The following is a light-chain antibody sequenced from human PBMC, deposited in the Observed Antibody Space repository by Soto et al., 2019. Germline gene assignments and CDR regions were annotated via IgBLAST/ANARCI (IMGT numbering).Light chain of an antibody. CDR2: DNN. Sequence: QSVLTQPPSVSAAPGQRVTISCSGSSSNIGNNSVSWYQQLPGTAPKLLIYDNNKRPSGLPDRFSGSKSGTSATLGITGLQAGDGADYYCGTWDSSQGVVVFGGGTKVTVL. V-gene: IGLV1-51*01. CDR1: SSNIGNNS. CDR3: GTWDSSQGVVV. J-gene: IGLJ2*01.